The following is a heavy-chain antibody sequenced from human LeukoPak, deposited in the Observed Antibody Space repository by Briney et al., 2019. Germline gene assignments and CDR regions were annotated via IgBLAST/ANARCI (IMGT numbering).Heavy chain of an antibody. CDR1: GGSFSGYY. J-gene: IGHJ5*02. V-gene: IGHV4-34*01. D-gene: IGHD1-26*01. CDR3: ARRATIPETTNWFYP. CDR2: INHSGST. Sequence: SETLSLTCAVYGGSFSGYYWSWIRQPPGKGLEWIGEINHSGSTNYNPSLKSRVTISVDTSKNQFSLKLSSVTAADTAVYYCARRATIPETTNWFYPWGQGTLVTVSS.